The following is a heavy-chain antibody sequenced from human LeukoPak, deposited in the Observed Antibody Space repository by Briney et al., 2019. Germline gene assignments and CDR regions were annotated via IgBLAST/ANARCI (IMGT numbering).Heavy chain of an antibody. J-gene: IGHJ4*02. CDR2: ISSSSSYI. CDR3: AREYSSSWYPFDY. V-gene: IGHV3-21*01. Sequence: PGGSLRLSCAASGFTFSSYAMSWVRQAPGKGLEWVSSISSSSSYIYYADSLKGRFTISRDNTKNSLYLQMNSLRAEDTAVYYCAREYSSSWYPFDYWGQGTLVTVSS. D-gene: IGHD6-13*01. CDR1: GFTFSSYA.